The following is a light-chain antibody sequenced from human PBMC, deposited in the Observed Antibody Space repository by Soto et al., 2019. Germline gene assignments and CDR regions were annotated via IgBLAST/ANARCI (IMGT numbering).Light chain of an antibody. V-gene: IGKV4-1*01. J-gene: IGKJ4*01. CDR2: WAS. CDR1: QSVLYSSNNKNY. Sequence: DIVMTQSPDSLAVSLGERATINCKSSQSVLYSSNNKNYLAWFQQKPGQPPQLLIYWASTRESGVPDRFSGSGSGTDFTLTISRLQAEDVAVYYCQQYFTTPLTFGGGTKVEIK. CDR3: QQYFTTPLT.